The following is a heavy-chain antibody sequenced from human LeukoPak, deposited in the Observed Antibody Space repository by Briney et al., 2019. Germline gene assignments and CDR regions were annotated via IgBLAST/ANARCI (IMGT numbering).Heavy chain of an antibody. D-gene: IGHD3-16*01. Sequence: GGSLRLSCAASGFTFSDYYMSWIRQAPGKGLEWVSYISSSSSCTNYADSVKGRFTISRDNAKNSLYLQMNSLRAEDTAVYYCARDRDYDYPDYWGQGTLVTVSS. V-gene: IGHV3-11*06. CDR3: ARDRDYDYPDY. CDR1: GFTFSDYY. J-gene: IGHJ4*02. CDR2: ISSSSSCT.